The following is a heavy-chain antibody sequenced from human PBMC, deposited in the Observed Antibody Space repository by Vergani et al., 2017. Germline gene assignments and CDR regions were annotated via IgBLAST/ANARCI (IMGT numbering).Heavy chain of an antibody. CDR3: ARYPGGSYYYYYMDV. Sequence: QMQLVQSGPEVKKPGTSVKVSCKASGFTFTSSAVQWVRQARGQRLEWIGWIVVGSGNTNYADSVKGRFTISRDNSKNTLYLQMNSLRAEDTAVYYCARYPGGSYYYYYMDVWGKGTTVTVSS. CDR1: GFTFTSSA. V-gene: IGHV1-58*01. D-gene: IGHD3-10*01. CDR2: IVVGSGNT. J-gene: IGHJ6*03.